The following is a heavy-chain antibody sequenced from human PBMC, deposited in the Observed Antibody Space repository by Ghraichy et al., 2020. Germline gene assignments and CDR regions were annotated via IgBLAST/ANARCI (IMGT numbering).Heavy chain of an antibody. Sequence: GGSLRLSCAASGFTVSSNYMSWVRQAPGKGLEWVSVIYSGGSTYYADSVKGRFTISRDNSKNTLYLQMNSLRAEDTAVYYCARGLSEVGYYYYGMDVWGQGTTVTVSS. D-gene: IGHD1-26*01. CDR2: IYSGGST. V-gene: IGHV3-66*01. CDR3: ARGLSEVGYYYYGMDV. CDR1: GFTVSSNY. J-gene: IGHJ6*02.